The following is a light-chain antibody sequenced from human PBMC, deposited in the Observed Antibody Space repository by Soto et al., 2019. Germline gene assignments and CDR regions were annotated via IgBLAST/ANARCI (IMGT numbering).Light chain of an antibody. V-gene: IGKV3-20*01. Sequence: EIVLTQSPSTLSVYLGERPTLXXRASRSVSSNLAWYQQKPGQAPWXLIYGASNRATGIPDRFSGSGSGTDFTLTISRLDPEDFAVYYCQQYGSSASFGQGTKVDIK. CDR2: GAS. J-gene: IGKJ1*01. CDR3: QQYGSSAS. CDR1: RSVSSN.